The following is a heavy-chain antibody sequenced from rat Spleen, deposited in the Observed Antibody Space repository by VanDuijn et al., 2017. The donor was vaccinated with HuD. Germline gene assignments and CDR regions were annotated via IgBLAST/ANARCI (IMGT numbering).Heavy chain of an antibody. CDR2: ISYDGSST. D-gene: IGHD1-12*03. CDR3: TRGWLSPYNWFAY. J-gene: IGHJ3*01. Sequence: EVQLVESGGGLVQPGRSLKLSCAASGFTISNYGMHWIRQAPKKGLEWVAYISYDGSSTYYRDSVKGRFTISRDNAKSTLYLQMDSLRSEDTATYYCTRGWLSPYNWFAYWGQGTLVTVSS. CDR1: GFTISNYG. V-gene: IGHV5-19*01.